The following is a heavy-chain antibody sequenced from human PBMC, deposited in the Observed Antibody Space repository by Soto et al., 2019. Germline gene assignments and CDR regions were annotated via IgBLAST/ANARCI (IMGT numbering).Heavy chain of an antibody. D-gene: IGHD1-26*01. CDR3: AREPGIVGATYYYYYMDV. CDR2: TYYRSKWYN. CDR1: GDSVSSNSAA. V-gene: IGHV6-1*01. Sequence: SQTLSLTCAISGDSVSSNSAAWNWIRQSPSRGLEWLGRTYYRSKWYNDYAVSVKSRITINPDTSKNQFSLQLNSVTPEDTAVYYCAREPGIVGATYYYYYMDVWGKGTTVTVSS. J-gene: IGHJ6*03.